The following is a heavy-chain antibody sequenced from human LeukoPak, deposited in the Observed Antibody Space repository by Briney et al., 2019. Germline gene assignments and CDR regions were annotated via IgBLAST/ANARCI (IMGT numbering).Heavy chain of an antibody. D-gene: IGHD2-21*01. Sequence: GGSLRLSCAASGFTFSSYWMSWVRQAPGKGLEWVANIKQDGSENYYVDSVKGRFTISRDNAKNSLYLQMNSLRAEDTAVYYCARDLRWGQYGMDVWGQGTTVTVSS. CDR1: GFTFSSYW. J-gene: IGHJ6*02. V-gene: IGHV3-7*01. CDR3: ARDLRWGQYGMDV. CDR2: IKQDGSEN.